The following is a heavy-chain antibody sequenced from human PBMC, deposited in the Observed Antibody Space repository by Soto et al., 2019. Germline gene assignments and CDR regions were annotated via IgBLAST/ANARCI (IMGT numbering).Heavy chain of an antibody. CDR2: IYYRWST. D-gene: IGHD2-2*01. CDR3: ARLHGYCISSSCHGHYAMDV. V-gene: IGHV4-39*01. Sequence: QLQLQESGPGLVKPSETLSLTCTVSSAPVSSSTYTWGWIRQPPGKGLEWIGSIYYRWSTYSNPSLNSRVTVSVDTSKNQFSLKVTSVTAADTAVYYCARLHGYCISSSCHGHYAMDVWGQGTTVTVSS. J-gene: IGHJ6*02. CDR1: SAPVSSSTYT.